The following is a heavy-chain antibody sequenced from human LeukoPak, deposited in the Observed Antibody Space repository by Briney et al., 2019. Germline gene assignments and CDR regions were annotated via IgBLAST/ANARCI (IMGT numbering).Heavy chain of an antibody. CDR3: ARVEVNGDRLLFDY. CDR2: MNPNSGNT. J-gene: IGHJ4*02. Sequence: GASVKVSCKASGYTFTSYDINWVRQATGQGLEWMGWMNPNSGNTGYAQKFQGRVTMTRNTSISTAYMELSSLRSEDTAVYYCARVEVNGDRLLFDYRGQGTLVTVSS. V-gene: IGHV1-8*01. CDR1: GYTFTSYD. D-gene: IGHD4-17*01.